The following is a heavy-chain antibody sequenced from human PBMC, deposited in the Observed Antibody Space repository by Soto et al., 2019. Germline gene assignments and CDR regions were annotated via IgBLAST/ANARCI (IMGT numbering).Heavy chain of an antibody. CDR3: ARRGYGYGLDP. CDR1: GYSFPDYW. J-gene: IGHJ5*02. CDR2: IDPRDSQS. Sequence: PGESLKIPCKAPGYSFPDYWIAWVRQMPGKGLEWMGRIDPRDSQSNYSPSFQGHVTISADKSSSTTYLHWNSLKASDTAMYYCARRGYGYGLDPWGQGTLVTVSS. D-gene: IGHD3-16*01. V-gene: IGHV5-10-1*01.